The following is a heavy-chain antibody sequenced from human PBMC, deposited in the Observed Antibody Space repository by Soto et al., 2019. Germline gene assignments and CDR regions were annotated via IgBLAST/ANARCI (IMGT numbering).Heavy chain of an antibody. V-gene: IGHV1-18*04. J-gene: IGHJ6*02. D-gene: IGHD3-10*01. CDR3: ASFWGSGSYPEPYYYYYGMDV. Sequence: ASVKVSCKASGYTFTSYGISWVRQAPGQVLEWMGWISAYNGNTNYAQKLQGRVTMTTDTSTSTAYMELRSLRSDDTAVYYCASFWGSGSYPEPYYYYYGMDVWGQGTTVTVSS. CDR1: GYTFTSYG. CDR2: ISAYNGNT.